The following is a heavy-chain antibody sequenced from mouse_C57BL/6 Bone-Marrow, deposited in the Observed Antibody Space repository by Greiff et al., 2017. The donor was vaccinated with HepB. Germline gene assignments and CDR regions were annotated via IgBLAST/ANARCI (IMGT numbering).Heavy chain of an antibody. CDR2: ISYDGSN. V-gene: IGHV3-6*01. J-gene: IGHJ1*03. Sequence: EVKVEESGPGLVKPSQSLSLTCSVTGYSITSGYYWNWIRQFPGNKLEWMGYISYDGSNNYNPSLKNRISITRDTSKNQFFLKLNSVTTEDTATYYCARDPLYYGSSCDWYFDVWGTGTTVTVSS. CDR1: GYSITSGYY. CDR3: ARDPLYYGSSCDWYFDV. D-gene: IGHD1-1*01.